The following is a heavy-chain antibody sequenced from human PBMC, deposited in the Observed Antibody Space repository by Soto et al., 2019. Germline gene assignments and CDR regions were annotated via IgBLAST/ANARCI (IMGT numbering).Heavy chain of an antibody. J-gene: IGHJ4*02. V-gene: IGHV4-39*01. CDR2: IDYNGVT. CDR1: GGSMYRSGYY. CDR3: GKMLVGPTGHDHSDS. D-gene: IGHD2-8*02. Sequence: PPQTLSLHCTLPGGSMYRSGYYWGWCRQPPGRRLEWSGNIDYNGVTYSNPYLKSRVTITRDTSKNQFSLKLTSVTAADTAVYYCGKMLVGPTGHDHSDSWGPGTLVTVSS.